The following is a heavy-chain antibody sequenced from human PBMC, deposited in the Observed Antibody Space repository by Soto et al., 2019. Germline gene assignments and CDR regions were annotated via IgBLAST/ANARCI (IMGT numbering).Heavy chain of an antibody. CDR2: IYWDADE. Sequence: QITLKESGPTLVNPTQTLTLTCTFSGFSLTTRGVGVGWIRQPPAKALEWLALIYWDADEGHSPSPKSRLTITKDTSKTQVALTMTSIDPVDTATFYCAHRPRGYSYHFDFWGQGTLVTVSS. V-gene: IGHV2-5*02. J-gene: IGHJ4*02. CDR3: AHRPRGYSYHFDF. CDR1: GFSLTTRGVG. D-gene: IGHD5-18*01.